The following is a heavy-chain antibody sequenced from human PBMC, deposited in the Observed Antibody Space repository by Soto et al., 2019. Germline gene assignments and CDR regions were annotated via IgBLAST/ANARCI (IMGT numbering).Heavy chain of an antibody. V-gene: IGHV4-4*02. D-gene: IGHD6-13*01. CDR2: IYHGGST. J-gene: IGHJ4*02. CDR1: GGSISSSNL. CDR3: ARSTRSIAAGGIDY. Sequence: QVQLQESGPGLVKPSGTLSLTCAVSGGSISSSNLWTWVRQPPGKGLEWIGEIYHGGSTNYNPSLKSRVTISVDKSKNQFSLRLSSVTAADTAVFYCARSTRSIAAGGIDYWGQGILVTVSS.